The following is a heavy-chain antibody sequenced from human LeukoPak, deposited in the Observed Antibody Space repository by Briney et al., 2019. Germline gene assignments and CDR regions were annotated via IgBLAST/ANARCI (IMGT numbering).Heavy chain of an antibody. D-gene: IGHD3-10*01. Sequence: PGGSLRLSCAASGFTFSSYAMSWVRQAPGKGLEWVSAISGSGGSTYYADSVKGRFTISRDNSKNTLYLQMNGLRAEDTAVYYCAKDRVWFGELCRLSHWFDPWGQGTLVTVSS. CDR2: ISGSGGST. J-gene: IGHJ5*02. CDR3: AKDRVWFGELCRLSHWFDP. CDR1: GFTFSSYA. V-gene: IGHV3-23*01.